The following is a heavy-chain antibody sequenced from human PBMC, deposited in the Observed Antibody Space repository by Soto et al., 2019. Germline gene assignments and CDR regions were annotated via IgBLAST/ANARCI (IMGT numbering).Heavy chain of an antibody. V-gene: IGHV3-23*01. J-gene: IGHJ6*02. CDR1: GFTFSSYA. CDR2: ISGSGGST. Sequence: GGSLRLSCAASGFTFSSYAMSWVRQAPGKWLEWVSAISGSGGSTYYADSVKGRFTISRDNSKNTLYLQMNSLRAEDTAVYYCAKDPGRYYGSGSYSNTLSIYYYYGMDVWGPGXTATVYS. D-gene: IGHD3-10*01. CDR3: AKDPGRYYGSGSYSNTLSIYYYYGMDV.